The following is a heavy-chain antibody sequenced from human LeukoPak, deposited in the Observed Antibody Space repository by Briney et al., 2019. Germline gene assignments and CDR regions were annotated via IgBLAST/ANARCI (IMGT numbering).Heavy chain of an antibody. J-gene: IGHJ6*02. CDR1: GGSVSSGSYY. D-gene: IGHD4-17*01. V-gene: IGHV4-61*01. CDR2: IYYSGST. CDR3: ARDRITFDYGDYMLYYYYGMDV. Sequence: SETLSLTCTVSGGSVSSGSYYWSWIRQPPGKGLEWIGYIYYSGSTNYNPSLKSRVTISVDTSKNQFSLKLSSVTAADTAVYYCARDRITFDYGDYMLYYYYGMDVWGQGTTVTVSS.